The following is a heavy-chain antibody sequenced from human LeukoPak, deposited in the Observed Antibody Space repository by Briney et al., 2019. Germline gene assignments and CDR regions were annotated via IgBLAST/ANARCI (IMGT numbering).Heavy chain of an antibody. CDR2: ISIRETTI. Sequence: GGSLRLSCAASGFTFSDYYMSWIRLAPGKGLEWVSFISIRETTIYYLDSVKGRFTISRANAKGSLYLQMNNLRAEDTALYFCARSRSCSSTSCKYFDSWGQGTLVTAS. CDR3: ARSRSCSSTSCKYFDS. V-gene: IGHV3-11*01. CDR1: GFTFSDYY. D-gene: IGHD2-2*01. J-gene: IGHJ4*02.